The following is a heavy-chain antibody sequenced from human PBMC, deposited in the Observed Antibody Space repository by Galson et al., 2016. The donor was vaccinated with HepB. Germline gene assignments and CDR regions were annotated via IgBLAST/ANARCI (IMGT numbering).Heavy chain of an antibody. CDR3: ARSGEAGDGSYFDY. D-gene: IGHD5-24*01. CDR1: GGPFSYYA. J-gene: IGHJ4*02. V-gene: IGHV1-69*13. Sequence: SVKASCKASGGPFSYYAINWVRQAPGQGLEWMGGIIPIFGTGNYAQKFQGRVTITADEASNTVYMELSSLRSEDTAVYFCARSGEAGDGSYFDYWGQGTLVTVSS. CDR2: IIPIFGTG.